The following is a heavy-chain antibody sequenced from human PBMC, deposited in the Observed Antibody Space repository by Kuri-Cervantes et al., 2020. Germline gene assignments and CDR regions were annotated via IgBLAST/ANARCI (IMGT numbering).Heavy chain of an antibody. CDR1: GFTFSSYG. D-gene: IGHD3-10*01. J-gene: IGHJ5*02. CDR3: TRDSGKKYYYASGTPTGWFDP. CDR2: IRYDGSNK. V-gene: IGHV3-30*02. Sequence: GESLKISCAASGFTFSSYGMHWVRQAPGKGLEWVAFIRYDGSNKYYADSVKGRFTISRDNSKNTLYLQMNSLRAEDTAVYYCTRDSGKKYYYASGTPTGWFDPWGQGTLVTVSS.